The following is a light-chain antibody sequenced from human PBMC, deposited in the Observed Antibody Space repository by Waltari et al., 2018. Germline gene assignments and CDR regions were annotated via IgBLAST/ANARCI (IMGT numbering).Light chain of an antibody. CDR2: GAS. V-gene: IGKV3-15*01. CDR1: QSIGSN. CDR3: QQYDGWPPAWT. Sequence: DIVMTQSPATLSVSPGNRATLSCRASQSIGSNLAWYQQNPGQPPRLLIYGASTRAPGVTARFSGSGSGTGFTLTISSLQSEDFAVYYCQQYDGWPPAWTFGQGTTVEIK. J-gene: IGKJ1*01.